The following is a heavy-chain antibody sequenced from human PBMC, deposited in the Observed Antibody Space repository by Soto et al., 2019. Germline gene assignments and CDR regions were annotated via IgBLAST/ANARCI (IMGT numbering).Heavy chain of an antibody. CDR1: GYTFTSYG. J-gene: IGHJ4*02. CDR3: ARIEYYPGEVQADHLDY. Sequence: ASVKVSCKASGYTFTSYGISWVRQAPGQGLEWMGWISAYNGNTNYAQKLQGRVTMTTDTSTSTAYMELRSLRSDDTAVYYCARIEYYPGEVQADHLDYCGQRNPVTVSA. D-gene: IGHD1-26*01. V-gene: IGHV1-18*01. CDR2: ISAYNGNT.